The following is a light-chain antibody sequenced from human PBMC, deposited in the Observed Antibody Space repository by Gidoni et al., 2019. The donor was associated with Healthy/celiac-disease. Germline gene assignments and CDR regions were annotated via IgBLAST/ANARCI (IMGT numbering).Light chain of an antibody. CDR3: SSYTSSSPWV. J-gene: IGLJ3*02. V-gene: IGLV2-14*01. Sequence: QSALTQPASVAGSPGQSITSACTGTSSAVGGYNYVVRYQQHPGKAPKLMLYEVSKRPSGVSNRFSGSKSGNTASLTISGLQAEDEAEYYCSSYTSSSPWVFGGGTKLTVL. CDR1: SSAVGGYNY. CDR2: EVS.